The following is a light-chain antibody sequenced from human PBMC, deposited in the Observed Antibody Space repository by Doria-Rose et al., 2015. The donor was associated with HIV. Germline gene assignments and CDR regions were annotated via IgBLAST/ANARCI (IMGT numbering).Light chain of an antibody. CDR1: QGISRY. CDR2: GAS. V-gene: IGKV1-9*01. CDR3: QQFDSFPRT. J-gene: IGKJ1*01. Sequence: DTRVTQSPSFLSASVGVRVTITCRASQGISRYLAWYQQKPGKAPTLLIFGASTLQSGVPSRFSGSGSGTEFTLTISSLQPEDFATYYCQQFDSFPRTFGQGTKVELK.